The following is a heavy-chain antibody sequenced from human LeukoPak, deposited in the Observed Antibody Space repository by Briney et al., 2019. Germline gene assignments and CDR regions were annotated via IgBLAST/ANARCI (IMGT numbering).Heavy chain of an antibody. J-gene: IGHJ6*02. CDR2: ILGSGGGT. D-gene: IGHD3-10*01. CDR3: ATTPGAYYYYHMDV. CDR1: GFTFSTNV. V-gene: IGHV3-23*01. Sequence: PGGSLRLSCAASGFTFSTNVMVWVRQAPGEGLEWVSAILGSGGGTYYADSVKGRFTISRDNSKNTLYLQMNSLSAEDTAVYYCATTPGAYYYYHMDVWGQGTTVTVSS.